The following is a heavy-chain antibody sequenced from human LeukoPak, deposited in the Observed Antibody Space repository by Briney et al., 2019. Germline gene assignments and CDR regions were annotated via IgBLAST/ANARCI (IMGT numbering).Heavy chain of an antibody. Sequence: SETLSLTCTVSGGSISSYYWSWIRQPPGKGLESIGYIYYSGSTNYNPSLKSRVTISVDTSKNQFSLKLSSVTAADTAVYYCARDSGYSYALDYWGQGTLVTVSS. D-gene: IGHD5-18*01. V-gene: IGHV4-59*01. CDR2: IYYSGST. CDR1: GGSISSYY. CDR3: ARDSGYSYALDY. J-gene: IGHJ4*02.